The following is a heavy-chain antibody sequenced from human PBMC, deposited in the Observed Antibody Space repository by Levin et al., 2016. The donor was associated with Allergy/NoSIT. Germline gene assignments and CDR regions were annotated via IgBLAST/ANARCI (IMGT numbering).Heavy chain of an antibody. Sequence: ASVKVSCKASGYTFTSYDINWVRQATGQGLEWMGWMNPNSGNRGYAQKFQGRVAMTMNTSVSTAYMELSSLRSEDTAVYYCAKAHSGIYNYYSYYMDVWGKGTTVTVSS. CDR1: GYTFTSYD. CDR2: MNPNSGNR. CDR3: AKAHSGIYNYYSYYMDV. D-gene: IGHD1-26*01. V-gene: IGHV1-8*01. J-gene: IGHJ6*03.